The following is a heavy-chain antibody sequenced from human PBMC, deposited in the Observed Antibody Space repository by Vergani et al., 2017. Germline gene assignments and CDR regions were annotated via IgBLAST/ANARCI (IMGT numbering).Heavy chain of an antibody. D-gene: IGHD2-15*01. CDR1: GFTFSSYS. CDR3: AKDRWYCSGGSCSAFDY. J-gene: IGHJ4*02. Sequence: EVQLVESGGGLVKPGGSLRLSCAASGFTFSSYSMNWVRQAPGKGLEWVSYISSSGSTIYYADSVKGRFTISRDNAKNTLYLQMNSLRAEDTAVYYCAKDRWYCSGGSCSAFDYWGQGTLVTVSS. V-gene: IGHV3-21*05. CDR2: ISSSGSTI.